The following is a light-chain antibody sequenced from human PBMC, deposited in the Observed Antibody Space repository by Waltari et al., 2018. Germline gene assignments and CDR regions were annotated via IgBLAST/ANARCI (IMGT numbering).Light chain of an antibody. J-gene: IGKJ2*01. CDR2: GAS. Sequence: EIVMTQSPATLSVSPGERATLSCRASRSVTNNLAWYQQKPGQAPRLLIYGASTRAPGIPARFSGSGSGTEFTLTISSLQSEDFAVYYCHQYDNWYTFGQGTKLEIK. V-gene: IGKV3D-15*01. CDR1: RSVTNN. CDR3: HQYDNWYT.